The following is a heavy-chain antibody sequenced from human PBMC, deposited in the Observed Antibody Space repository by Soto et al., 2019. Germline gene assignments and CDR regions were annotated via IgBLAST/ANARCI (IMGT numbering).Heavy chain of an antibody. CDR3: ARVESLILI. Sequence: EVQLVESGGGLVQPGGSLRLSCAASGFTFNSYWIHWVRQAPGKGLVWVSRVNSDGSYTDYADSVKGRFTISRDNAKNTSSLQMDNLRVDDRALYYCARVESLILIWGQGTLVTVSS. D-gene: IGHD2-21*01. CDR2: VNSDGSYT. J-gene: IGHJ4*02. CDR1: GFTFNSYW. V-gene: IGHV3-74*01.